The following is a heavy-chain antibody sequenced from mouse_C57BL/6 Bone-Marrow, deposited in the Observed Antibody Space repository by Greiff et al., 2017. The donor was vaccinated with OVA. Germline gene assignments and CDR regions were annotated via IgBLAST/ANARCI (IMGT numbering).Heavy chain of an antibody. D-gene: IGHD2-3*01. CDR2: IRNKANGYTT. J-gene: IGHJ2*01. Sequence: DVMLVESGGGLVQPGGSLSLSCAASGFTFTDYYMSWVRQPPGKALEWLGFIRNKANGYTTEYSASVKGRFTISRDNSQSILYLQMNALRAEDSATYYCARYPYDSYYTWYFDYWGQGTTLTVSS. V-gene: IGHV7-3*01. CDR3: ARYPYDSYYTWYFDY. CDR1: GFTFTDYY.